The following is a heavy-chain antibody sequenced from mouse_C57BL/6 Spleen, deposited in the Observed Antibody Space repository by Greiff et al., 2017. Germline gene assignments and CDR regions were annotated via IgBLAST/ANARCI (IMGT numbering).Heavy chain of an antibody. CDR1: GYTFTDYN. V-gene: IGHV1-22*01. Sequence: EVQLVESGPELVKPGASVKMSCKASGYTFTDYNMHWVKQSHGKSLEWIGYINPNNGGTSYNQKFKGKATLTVNKSSSTAYMELRSLTSEDSAVYYCARGGSYGSSYSTWFAYWGQGTLVTVSA. D-gene: IGHD1-1*01. CDR3: ARGGSYGSSYSTWFAY. J-gene: IGHJ3*01. CDR2: INPNNGGT.